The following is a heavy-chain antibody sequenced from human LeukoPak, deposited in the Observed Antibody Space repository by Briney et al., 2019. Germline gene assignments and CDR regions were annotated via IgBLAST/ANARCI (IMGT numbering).Heavy chain of an antibody. Sequence: GSSVKVSCKASGGTFSSYAISWVRQAPGQGLEWMGGIIPMFGTATYAQKFQGRVTITTDESTSTAYVELSSLISEDTAVYYCARASKDIVVVVAAPTTRTTYAFDIWGQGTMVTVSS. J-gene: IGHJ3*02. CDR3: ARASKDIVVVVAAPTTRTTYAFDI. CDR2: IIPMFGTA. D-gene: IGHD2-15*01. CDR1: GGTFSSYA. V-gene: IGHV1-69*05.